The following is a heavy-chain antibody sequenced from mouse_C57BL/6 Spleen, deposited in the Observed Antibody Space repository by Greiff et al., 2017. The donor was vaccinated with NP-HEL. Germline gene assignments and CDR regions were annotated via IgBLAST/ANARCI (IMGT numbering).Heavy chain of an antibody. Sequence: VQLQQPGAELVRPGSSVKLSCKASGYTFTSYWMHWVKQRPIQGLEWIGNIDPSDSETHYNQKFKDKATLTVDKSSSTAYMQLSSLTSEDSAVYYCARGYANYGTGFAYWGQGTLVTVSA. CDR2: IDPSDSET. CDR1: GYTFTSYW. J-gene: IGHJ3*01. V-gene: IGHV1-52*01. D-gene: IGHD1-1*01. CDR3: ARGYANYGTGFAY.